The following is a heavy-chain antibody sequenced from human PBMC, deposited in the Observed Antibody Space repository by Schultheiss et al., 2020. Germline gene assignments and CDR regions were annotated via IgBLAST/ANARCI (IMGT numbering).Heavy chain of an antibody. Sequence: GGSLRLSCAASGFTFTKYWMSWVRQAPGKGLERVANINQDGSATYYVDSVKGRFTISRDNAKNTLFLEMNSLRAEDTAVYYCAKTLKKLVTSYYYHGMDVWGQGTTVTVSS. CDR2: INQDGSAT. V-gene: IGHV3-7*03. CDR1: GFTFTKYW. J-gene: IGHJ6*02. CDR3: AKTLKKLVTSYYYHGMDV. D-gene: IGHD3-9*01.